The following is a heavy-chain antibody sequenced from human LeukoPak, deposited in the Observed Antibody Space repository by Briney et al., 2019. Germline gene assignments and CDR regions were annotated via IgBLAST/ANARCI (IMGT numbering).Heavy chain of an antibody. CDR2: INPNSGGT. V-gene: IGHV1-2*06. CDR3: AQLITYYYDSSGYYGNAFDI. CDR1: GYTFTGYY. D-gene: IGHD3-22*01. Sequence: GASVKVSCKASGYTFTGYYMHWVRQAPGQGLEWMGRINPNSGGTNYAQKFQGRVTMTRDTSISTAYMKLSRLRSDDTAVYYCAQLITYYYDSSGYYGNAFDIWGQGTMVTVSS. J-gene: IGHJ3*02.